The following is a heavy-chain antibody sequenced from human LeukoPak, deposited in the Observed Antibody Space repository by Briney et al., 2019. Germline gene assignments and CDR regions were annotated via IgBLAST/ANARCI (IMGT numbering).Heavy chain of an antibody. D-gene: IGHD2-21*02. CDR2: INTNTGNP. CDR3: ARPPTYCGGDCCPRGFDY. V-gene: IGHV7-4-1*02. CDR1: GYTFTSYD. J-gene: IGHJ4*02. Sequence: ASVKVSCKASGYTFTSYDINWVRQAPGQGLEWMGWINTNTGNPTYAQGFTGRFVFSLDTSVSTAYLQISSLKAEDTAVYYCARPPTYCGGDCCPRGFDYWGQGTLVTVSS.